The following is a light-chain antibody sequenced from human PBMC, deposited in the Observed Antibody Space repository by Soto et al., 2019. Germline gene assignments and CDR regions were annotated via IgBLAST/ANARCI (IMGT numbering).Light chain of an antibody. V-gene: IGKV3-15*01. CDR3: QQYNNWPRT. J-gene: IGKJ1*01. CDR1: QSVSSN. Sequence: EIAMTQSPATLSVSPGERATLSCRASQSVSSNLAWYQQKPGQAPRLLIYGASTRATGIPARVSDSGSGTEFALTNSSLQSEDFAVYYCQQYNNWPRTFGQGTKVEIK. CDR2: GAS.